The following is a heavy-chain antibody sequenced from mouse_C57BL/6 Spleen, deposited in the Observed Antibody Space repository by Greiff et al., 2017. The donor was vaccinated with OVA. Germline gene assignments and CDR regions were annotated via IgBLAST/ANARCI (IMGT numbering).Heavy chain of an antibody. CDR3: ARAPYYYGSSYGMDY. V-gene: IGHV5-4*03. CDR1: GFTFSSYA. D-gene: IGHD1-1*01. J-gene: IGHJ2*01. CDR2: ISDGGSYT. Sequence: EVKLVESGGGLVKPGGSLKLSCAASGFTFSSYAMSWVRQTPEKRLEWVATISDGGSYTYYPDNVKGRFHISRDNAKNNLYLQMSHLKSEDTAMYYCARAPYYYGSSYGMDYWGQGTTLTVSS.